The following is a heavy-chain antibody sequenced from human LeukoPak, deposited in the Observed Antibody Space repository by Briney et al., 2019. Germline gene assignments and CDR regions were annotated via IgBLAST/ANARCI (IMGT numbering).Heavy chain of an antibody. D-gene: IGHD6-19*01. V-gene: IGHV4-34*01. CDR1: GGSFSGYY. J-gene: IGHJ4*02. CDR3: ARAVAGTSPFDY. Sequence: SETLSLTCAVYGGSFSGYYWSWIRQPPGKGLEWIGETNHGGSTNYNPSLKSRVTISVDTSKNQFSLKLSSVTAADTAVYYCARAVAGTSPFDYWGQGTLVTVSS. CDR2: TNHGGST.